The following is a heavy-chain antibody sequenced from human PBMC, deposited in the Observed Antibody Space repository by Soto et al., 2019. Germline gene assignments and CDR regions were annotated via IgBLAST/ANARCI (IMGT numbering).Heavy chain of an antibody. Sequence: EVQLVESGGGLVKPGGSLRLSCAASGFTFSSYSMNWVRQAPGKGLEWVSSISSSSSNIYYADSVKGRFTISRDNAKNSLYLQRNSLRAEYTAVYYCAREGYNWNYKGDYWGEGTLVTASS. CDR3: AREGYNWNYKGDY. D-gene: IGHD1-7*01. CDR2: ISSSSSNI. CDR1: GFTFSSYS. J-gene: IGHJ4*02. V-gene: IGHV3-21*01.